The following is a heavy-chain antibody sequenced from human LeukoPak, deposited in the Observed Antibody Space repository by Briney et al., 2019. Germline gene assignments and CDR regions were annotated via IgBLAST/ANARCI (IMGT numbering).Heavy chain of an antibody. Sequence: SVKVSCKASGGTFSSYAISWVRQAPGQGLEWMGGIIPIFGTANYAQKFQGRVTITADESTSTAYMELSSLRSEDTAVYYCARALYDYVWGSYRQFDYWGQETLVTVSS. CDR3: ARALYDYVWGSYRQFDY. CDR2: IIPIFGTA. CDR1: GGTFSSYA. V-gene: IGHV1-69*13. J-gene: IGHJ4*02. D-gene: IGHD3-16*02.